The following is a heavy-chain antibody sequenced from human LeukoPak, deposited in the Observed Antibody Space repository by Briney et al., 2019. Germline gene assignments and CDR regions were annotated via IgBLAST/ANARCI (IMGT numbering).Heavy chain of an antibody. J-gene: IGHJ4*02. CDR3: ARVLGDGDYVLDY. V-gene: IGHV1-69*05. CDR1: GGTFSSYA. D-gene: IGHD4-17*01. Sequence: SVKVSRKASGGTFSSYAISWVRQAPGQGLEWMGGIIPIFGTANYAQKFQGRVTITTDESTSTAYMELSSLRSEDTAVYYCARVLGDGDYVLDYWGQGTLVTVSS. CDR2: IIPIFGTA.